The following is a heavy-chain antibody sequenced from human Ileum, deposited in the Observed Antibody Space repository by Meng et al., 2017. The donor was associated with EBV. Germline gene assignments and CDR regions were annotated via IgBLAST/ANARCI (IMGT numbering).Heavy chain of an antibody. CDR2: IYYSGSA. J-gene: IGHJ5*02. V-gene: IGHV4-39*07. CDR3: ARVLKDIVVVPHIVSWFDP. CDR1: VNYLSNSSYF. Sequence: QLHLQESGPGLVKPSETLSLTCTVSVNYLSNSSYFWGWIRQPPGKGLEWIGTIYYSGSAYYTPSLKSRVSISIDTSKSQFSLKLNSVTAADTAVYYCARVLKDIVVVPHIVSWFDPWGQGTLVTVSS. D-gene: IGHD2-2*01.